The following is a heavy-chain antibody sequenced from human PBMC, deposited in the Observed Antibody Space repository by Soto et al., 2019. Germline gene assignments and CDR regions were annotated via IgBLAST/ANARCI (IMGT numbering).Heavy chain of an antibody. CDR1: GGTFSSYA. V-gene: IGHV1-69*13. J-gene: IGHJ4*02. CDR3: ARRVAKGIAAAGASFDY. Sequence: SVKVSCKASGGTFSSYAISWVRQAPGQGLEWMGGIIPIFGTANYAQKFQGRVTITADESTSTAYMELSSLRSEDTAVYYCARRVAKGIAAAGASFDYWGQGTLVTVSS. D-gene: IGHD6-13*01. CDR2: IIPIFGTA.